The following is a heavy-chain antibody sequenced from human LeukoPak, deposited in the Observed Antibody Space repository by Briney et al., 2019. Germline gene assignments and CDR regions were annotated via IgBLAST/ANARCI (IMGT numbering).Heavy chain of an antibody. Sequence: PSETLSLTCAVYGGSFSGYYWSWIRQPPGKGLEWIGEINHSGSTNYNPSLKSRVTISVDTSKNQFSLKLSSVTAADTAVYYCARAQYSSGWYGDYWGQGTLVTVSS. V-gene: IGHV4-34*01. D-gene: IGHD6-19*01. J-gene: IGHJ4*02. CDR1: GGSFSGYY. CDR2: INHSGST. CDR3: ARAQYSSGWYGDY.